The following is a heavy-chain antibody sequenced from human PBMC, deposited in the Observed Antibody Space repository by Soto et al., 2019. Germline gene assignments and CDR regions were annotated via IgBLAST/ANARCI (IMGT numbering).Heavy chain of an antibody. CDR3: ARGSVYDFWSGYPSQYYYYYYGMDV. V-gene: IGHV3-30-3*01. CDR1: GFTFSSYA. CDR2: ISYDGSNK. D-gene: IGHD3-3*01. J-gene: IGHJ6*02. Sequence: LSLTCAASGFTFSSYAMHWVRQAPGKGLEWVAVISYDGSNKYYADSVKGRFTISRDNSKNTLYLQMNSLRAEDTAVYYCARGSVYDFWSGYPSQYYYYYYGMDVWGQGTTVTVSS.